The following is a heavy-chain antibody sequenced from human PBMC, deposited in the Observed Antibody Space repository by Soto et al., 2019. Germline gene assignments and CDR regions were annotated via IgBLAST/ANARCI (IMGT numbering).Heavy chain of an antibody. J-gene: IGHJ6*02. CDR1: GGSVSSGSYQ. Sequence: SETLSLTCTVSGGSVSSGSYQWTWIRQPPGKGLEWIGYIHVSGSTNDNPSLKGRVTMSIDTSKNQFSLKLSSVTEADTAAYYCARYGHGMDVWGQGTKVTVSS. V-gene: IGHV4-61*01. CDR3: ARYGHGMDV. D-gene: IGHD3-10*01. CDR2: IHVSGST.